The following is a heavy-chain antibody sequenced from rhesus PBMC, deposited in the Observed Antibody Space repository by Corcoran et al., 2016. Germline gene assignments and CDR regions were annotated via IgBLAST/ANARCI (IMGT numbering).Heavy chain of an antibody. CDR1: GFTFSSYA. CDR3: ARSLFGPSHNSLDV. D-gene: IGHD3-3*01. V-gene: IGHV3-72*01. Sequence: EVQLVESGGGLVQPGGSLRLSCAASGFTFSSYAMQWVHQAPGKGLEWVSAIGPGGYTNYEDAVKGRFTISRDNAKNSLYLQMNSLRAEDTAVYYCARSLFGPSHNSLDVGGRGVLVTVSS. CDR2: IGPGGYT. J-gene: IGHJ5-2*02.